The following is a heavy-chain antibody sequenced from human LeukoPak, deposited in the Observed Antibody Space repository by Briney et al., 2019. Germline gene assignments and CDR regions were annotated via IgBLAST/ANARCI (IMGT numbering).Heavy chain of an antibody. CDR1: GGSISSGGYY. Sequence: SETLSLTCTVSGGSISSGGYYWSWIRQHPGKGLEWIGYIYNSGSTDYNPSLKSRVTISADTSKNQFSLKLSSVTAADTAMYYCARGPRGSLNWFDPWGQGTLVPVSS. CDR3: ARGPRGSLNWFDP. V-gene: IGHV4-31*03. J-gene: IGHJ5*02. D-gene: IGHD3-10*01. CDR2: IYNSGST.